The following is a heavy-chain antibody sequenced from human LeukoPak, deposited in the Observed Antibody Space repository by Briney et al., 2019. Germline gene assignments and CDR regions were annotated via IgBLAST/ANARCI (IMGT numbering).Heavy chain of an antibody. Sequence: ASVKVSCKASGYTFTSYDINWVRQATGQGLEWMGWMNPNSGNTGYAQKFQGRVTTTRNTSISTAYMELSSLRSEDTAVYYCARGRVRFLEWLLSDYYYYYGMDVWGQGTTVTVSS. J-gene: IGHJ6*02. CDR2: MNPNSGNT. CDR1: GYTFTSYD. D-gene: IGHD3-3*01. CDR3: ARGRVRFLEWLLSDYYYYYGMDV. V-gene: IGHV1-8*01.